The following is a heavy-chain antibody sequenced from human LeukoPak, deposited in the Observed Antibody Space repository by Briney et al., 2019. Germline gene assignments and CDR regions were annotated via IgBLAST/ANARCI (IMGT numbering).Heavy chain of an antibody. Sequence: PGGSLRLSCAASGFTFSSYSLNWVRQAPGKGLEWVSSISSNSSYIYYADSVKGRFTISRDNAKNSLYLQMNSLRAEDTAVYYCARIMYYDFWSGLYYYYYYMDVWGKGTTVTVSS. CDR2: ISSNSSYI. CDR1: GFTFSSYS. V-gene: IGHV3-21*01. CDR3: ARIMYYDFWSGLYYYYYYMDV. D-gene: IGHD3-3*01. J-gene: IGHJ6*03.